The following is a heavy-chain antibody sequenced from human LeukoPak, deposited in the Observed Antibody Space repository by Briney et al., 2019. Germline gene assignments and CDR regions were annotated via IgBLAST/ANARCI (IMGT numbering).Heavy chain of an antibody. CDR2: IIPIFGTA. CDR3: ARGYGSGSYYYFDY. CDR1: GYTFTSYG. V-gene: IGHV1-69*13. Sequence: ASVKVSCKASGYTFTSYGISWVRQAPGQGLEWMGGIIPIFGTANYAQKFQGRVTITADESTSTAYMELSSLRSEDTAVYYCARGYGSGSYYYFDYWGQGTLVTVSS. D-gene: IGHD3-10*01. J-gene: IGHJ4*02.